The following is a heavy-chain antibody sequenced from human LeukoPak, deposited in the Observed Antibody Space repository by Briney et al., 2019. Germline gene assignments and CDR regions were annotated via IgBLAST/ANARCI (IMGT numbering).Heavy chain of an antibody. D-gene: IGHD3-10*01. CDR1: GFSFDDFA. Sequence: GGSLRLSCAASGFSFDDFAMHWVRQAPGKGLEWVSGITWNGGTIDYADSVKGRFTISRDNAKNSLYLQMNSLRAEDTAVYYCARDHRGVFEYWGQGTLVTVSS. CDR3: ARDHRGVFEY. CDR2: ITWNGGTI. J-gene: IGHJ4*02. V-gene: IGHV3-9*01.